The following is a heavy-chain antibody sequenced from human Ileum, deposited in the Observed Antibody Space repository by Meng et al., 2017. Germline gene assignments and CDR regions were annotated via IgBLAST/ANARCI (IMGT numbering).Heavy chain of an antibody. V-gene: IGHV4-39*02. Sequence: QLQLPESGPGLVKPSEALSLTCTLSGGSISGSTYYWVWIRQPPGKGLEWIGSFYYPALASYNPSLKSRVTISADTSRNNFSLRLTSVTAADTAVYYCASRYSSSPGWFDPWGQGTLVTVSS. CDR3: ASRYSSSPGWFDP. CDR2: FYYPALA. D-gene: IGHD6-6*01. J-gene: IGHJ5*02. CDR1: GGSISGSTYY.